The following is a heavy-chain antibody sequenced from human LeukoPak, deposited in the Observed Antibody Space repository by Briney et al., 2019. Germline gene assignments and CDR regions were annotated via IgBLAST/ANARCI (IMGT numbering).Heavy chain of an antibody. J-gene: IGHJ4*02. Sequence: GGSLRLSCAASGFTFSSYTMNWVRQAPGKGPEWVSYISTSSSTVYHADSVKGRFTISRDNAKNSLYLQMNSLRAEDTAVYYCAREKAPGIEDYWGQGTLVTVSS. CDR1: GFTFSSYT. CDR3: AREKAPGIEDY. CDR2: ISTSSSTV. V-gene: IGHV3-48*01. D-gene: IGHD6-13*01.